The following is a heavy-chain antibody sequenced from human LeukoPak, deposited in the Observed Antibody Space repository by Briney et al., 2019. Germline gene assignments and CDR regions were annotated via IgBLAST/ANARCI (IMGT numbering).Heavy chain of an antibody. V-gene: IGHV3-15*01. CDR1: GFIFTNAW. D-gene: IGHD2-15*01. J-gene: IGHJ5*01. CDR2: IRGKNEGGTS. Sequence: GGSLRLSCAASGFIFTNAWMSWVRRAPGKGLEWVGRIRGKNEGGTSDYAAPVKGRFTISRDDSKNTLYLEMRDLNTEDTAVYYCTKALDCSRATCDSWGQGTLVTVSS. CDR3: TKALDCSRATCDS.